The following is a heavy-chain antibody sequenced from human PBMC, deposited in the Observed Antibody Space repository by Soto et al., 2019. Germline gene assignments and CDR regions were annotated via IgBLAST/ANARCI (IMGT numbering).Heavy chain of an antibody. CDR3: AREGLGYCSSTSCYPRKFNWFDP. J-gene: IGHJ5*02. CDR1: GGTFSSYA. V-gene: IGHV1-69*13. CDR2: IIPIFGTA. Sequence: GASVKVSCKASGGTFSSYAISWVRQAPGQGLERMGGIIPIFGTANYAQKFQGRVTITADESTSTAYMELSSLRSEDTAVYYCAREGLGYCSSTSCYPRKFNWFDPWGQGTLVTVSS. D-gene: IGHD2-2*01.